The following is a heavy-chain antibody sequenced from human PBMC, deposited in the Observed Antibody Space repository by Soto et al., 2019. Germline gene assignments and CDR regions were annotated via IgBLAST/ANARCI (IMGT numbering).Heavy chain of an antibody. CDR1: GFTFRSDV. D-gene: IGHD3-16*01. CDR3: ARWGTTGGLDV. V-gene: IGHV3-30*19. Sequence: QVQLVESGGGVVQPGTSLRLSCVGSGFTFRSDVIHWVRQAPGKGLEVVALTSYDGSNKYYDDSVKRRFTISRDNSRNTVDLQMDSMSLEDTAIYYCARWGTTGGLDVWGQGTLVSVSS. CDR2: TSYDGSNK. J-gene: IGHJ4*02.